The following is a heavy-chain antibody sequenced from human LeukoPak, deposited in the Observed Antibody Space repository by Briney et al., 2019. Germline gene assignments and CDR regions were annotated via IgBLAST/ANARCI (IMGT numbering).Heavy chain of an antibody. D-gene: IGHD2-2*03. CDR1: GYSFTSYW. CDR2: IYPGDSDT. V-gene: IGHV5-51*01. J-gene: IGHJ5*02. Sequence: GESLQISCKGSGYSFTSYWIGWVRQMPGKGREWMGIIYPGDSDTRYSPSFQGQVTISADKSISTAYLQWSSLKASDTAMYYCARSGYCSSTSCYAPTYNWFDPWGQGTLVTVSS. CDR3: ARSGYCSSTSCYAPTYNWFDP.